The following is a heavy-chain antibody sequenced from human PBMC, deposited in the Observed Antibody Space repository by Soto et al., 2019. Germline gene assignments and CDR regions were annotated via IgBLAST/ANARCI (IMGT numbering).Heavy chain of an antibody. CDR1: RYTQTGIS. V-gene: IGHV1-24*01. CDR3: ATGRDIVDYLFDP. CDR2: FDPEDGET. J-gene: IGHJ5*02. D-gene: IGHD2-15*01. Sequence: SSKVSRYTQTGISMYSLHHSQEKGLEWMGGFDPEDGETIYAQKFQGRVTTTEDTSTDTAYMELSSLRSEDTAVYYCATGRDIVDYLFDPWGQGTLVTVSS.